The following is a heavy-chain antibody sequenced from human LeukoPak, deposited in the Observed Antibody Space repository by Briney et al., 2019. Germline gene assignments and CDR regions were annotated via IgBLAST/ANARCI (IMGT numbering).Heavy chain of an antibody. J-gene: IGHJ5*02. V-gene: IGHV4-34*01. CDR3: ARGHLRMLTGSSNWFDP. D-gene: IGHD3-9*01. Sequence: PPETLPLTCAVYGGSFSGYYWSWIRQPPGKGLEWIGEINHSGSTNYNPSLKSRVTISVDTSKNQFSLKLSSVTAADTAVYYCARGHLRMLTGSSNWFDPWGQGTLVTVSS. CDR1: GGSFSGYY. CDR2: INHSGST.